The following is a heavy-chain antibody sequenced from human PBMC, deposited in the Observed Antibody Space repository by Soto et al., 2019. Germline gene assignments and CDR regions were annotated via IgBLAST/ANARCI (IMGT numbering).Heavy chain of an antibody. Sequence: QLQLQESGSGLVKPSQTLSLTCAVSGGSISSGGYSWSWIRQPPGKGLEWIGYIYHSGSTYYNPSLKSRVTISVDRSKNQFSLKLSSVTAADTAVYYCARARFFAVGCAGNSGYCYYGMDVWGQGTTVTVSS. CDR3: ARARFFAVGCAGNSGYCYYGMDV. J-gene: IGHJ6*02. D-gene: IGHD3-10*02. V-gene: IGHV4-30-2*01. CDR2: IYHSGST. CDR1: GGSISSGGYS.